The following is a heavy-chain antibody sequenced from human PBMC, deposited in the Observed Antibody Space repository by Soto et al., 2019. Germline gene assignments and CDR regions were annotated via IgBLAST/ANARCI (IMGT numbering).Heavy chain of an antibody. CDR1: GFTFSDSG. CDR3: VGSNPYSRSAGWGGGFDY. J-gene: IGHJ4*02. D-gene: IGHD6-6*01. Sequence: QVQLVESGGGVVQPGGSLRLSCATSGFTFSDSGMHWVRQAPGKGLEWVAVIWSDGSDKSYADSVEGRFTISRDNSKNTLFRQMNSLGAEDTGVYYCVGSNPYSRSAGWGGGFDYWGQGTLVTVSS. V-gene: IGHV3-33*01. CDR2: IWSDGSDK.